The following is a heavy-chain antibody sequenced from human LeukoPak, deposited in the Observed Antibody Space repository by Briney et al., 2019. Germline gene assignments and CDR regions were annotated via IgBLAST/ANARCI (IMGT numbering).Heavy chain of an antibody. CDR3: ARDSHYYDSSGYNYYYYYMDV. D-gene: IGHD3-22*01. J-gene: IGHJ6*03. Sequence: GGSLRLSCAASGFTFSSYSMMWVRQAPGKGLEWVSYISSSSTTIHYADSVKGRFTISRDNAKNSLYLQMNSLRAEDTAVYYCARDSHYYDSSGYNYYYYYMDVWGKGTTVTISS. V-gene: IGHV3-48*04. CDR2: ISSSSTTI. CDR1: GFTFSSYS.